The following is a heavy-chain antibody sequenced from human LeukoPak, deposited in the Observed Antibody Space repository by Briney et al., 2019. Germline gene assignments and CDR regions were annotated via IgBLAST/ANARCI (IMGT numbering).Heavy chain of an antibody. CDR1: GYTFTRYF. CDR3: ARDRLREYGSGSSRFDY. Sequence: ASVKVSCKASGYTFTRYFMHWVRQAPGQGLEWMGIINPSGGSTTYAQKFQGRVTMTRDMSPSTVYMELSSLRSEDTAVYYCARDRLREYGSGSSRFDYWGQGTLVTVSS. V-gene: IGHV1-46*01. J-gene: IGHJ4*02. D-gene: IGHD3-10*01. CDR2: INPSGGST.